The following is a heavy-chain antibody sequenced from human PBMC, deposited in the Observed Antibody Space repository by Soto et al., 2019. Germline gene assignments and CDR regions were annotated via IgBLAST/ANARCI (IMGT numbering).Heavy chain of an antibody. CDR3: AIGKAYSGSRHGIDAFDI. V-gene: IGHV1-18*01. Sequence: GLEWMGWISSYNGNTNYAQKLQGRVTMTTDTSTSTAYMELRSLRSDDTAVYYCAIGKAYSGSRHGIDAFDIWGQGTMVTV. CDR2: ISSYNGNT. J-gene: IGHJ3*02. D-gene: IGHD1-26*01.